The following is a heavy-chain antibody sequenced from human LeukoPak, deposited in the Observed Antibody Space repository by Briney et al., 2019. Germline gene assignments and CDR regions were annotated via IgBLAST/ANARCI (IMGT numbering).Heavy chain of an antibody. J-gene: IGHJ6*02. D-gene: IGHD3-16*01. CDR3: ARDGGPTGTPGFKYYYYGMDV. Sequence: SETLSLTCTVSGGSISSYYWSWIRQPPGKGLEWIGYIYYSGSTNYNPSLKSRVTISVDTSKNQFTLKLSSVTAADTAVYYCARDGGPTGTPGFKYYYYGMDVWGQGTTVTVSS. CDR2: IYYSGST. CDR1: GGSISSYY. V-gene: IGHV4-59*01.